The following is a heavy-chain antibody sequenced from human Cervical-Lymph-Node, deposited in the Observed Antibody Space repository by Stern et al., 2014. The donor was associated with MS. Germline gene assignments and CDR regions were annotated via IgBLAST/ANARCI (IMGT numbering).Heavy chain of an antibody. CDR3: ARAIGYSSGWYVDL. D-gene: IGHD3-22*01. CDR1: GFSLSDYY. V-gene: IGHV3-11*01. Sequence: VQLVESGGGLVKPGGSLRLSCVVSGFSLSDYYMTWIRQAPGKGLEWISYIGGSTTTTDYADSVKGRFTISRDNAKNSLYLQVDSLRVGDTAVYYCARAIGYSSGWYVDLWGQGILVTVSS. CDR2: IGGSTTTT. J-gene: IGHJ4*02.